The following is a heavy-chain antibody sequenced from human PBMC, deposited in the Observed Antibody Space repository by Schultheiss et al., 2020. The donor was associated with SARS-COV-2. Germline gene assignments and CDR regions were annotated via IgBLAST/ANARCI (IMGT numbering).Heavy chain of an antibody. CDR1: GFTFSSYS. Sequence: GGSLRLSCAASGFTFSSYSMNWVRQAPGKGLEWVSSISSSSSYIYYADSVKGRFTISRDNAKNSLYLQMNSLRAGDTAVYYCANAVPAAMSFGSDAFDIWGQGTMVTVSS. J-gene: IGHJ3*02. CDR3: ANAVPAAMSFGSDAFDI. V-gene: IGHV3-21*04. CDR2: ISSSSSYI. D-gene: IGHD2-2*01.